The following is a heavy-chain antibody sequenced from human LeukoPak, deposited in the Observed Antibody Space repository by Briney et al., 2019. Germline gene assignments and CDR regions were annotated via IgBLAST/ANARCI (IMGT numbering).Heavy chain of an antibody. CDR3: ARSTTSSSPIDY. V-gene: IGHV4-59*01. CDR1: GGSISSYY. Sequence: SETLSLTCTVSGGSISSYYWSWIRQPPGKGLEWIGYIYYSGSTNYNPALKSRVTISVDTSKNQFSLKLSSVTAADTAVYYCARSTTSSSPIDYWGQGTLVTVSS. D-gene: IGHD6-6*01. CDR2: IYYSGST. J-gene: IGHJ4*02.